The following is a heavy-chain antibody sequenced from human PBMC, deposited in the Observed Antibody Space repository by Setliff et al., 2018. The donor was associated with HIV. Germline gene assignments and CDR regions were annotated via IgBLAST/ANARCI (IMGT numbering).Heavy chain of an antibody. V-gene: IGHV1-24*01. CDR3: ARAELRYCSSTNCYTGGDFDY. CDR1: GYTLTELS. CDR2: FDPEDGET. D-gene: IGHD2-2*02. J-gene: IGHJ4*02. Sequence: ASVKVSCKVSGYTLTELSMHWVRQAPGKGLEWMGGFDPEDGETIYAQKFQGRVTMTEDTSTDTAYMELSSLRSEDTAIYYCARAELRYCSSTNCYTGGDFDYWGQGTLVTVSS.